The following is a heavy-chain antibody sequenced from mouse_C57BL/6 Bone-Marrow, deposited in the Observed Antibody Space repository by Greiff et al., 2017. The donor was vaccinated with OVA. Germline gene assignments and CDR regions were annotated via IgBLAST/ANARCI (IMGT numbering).Heavy chain of an antibody. Sequence: EVHLVESGGGLVKPGGSLKLSCAASGFAFSSYAMSWVRQTPEKRLEWVATISDGGSYTYYPDNVKGRFTISRDNAKNNLYLQMSHLKSEDTAMYYCARDSLYYDYDGFAYWGQGTLVTVSA. V-gene: IGHV5-4*01. CDR2: ISDGGSYT. D-gene: IGHD2-4*01. CDR1: GFAFSSYA. CDR3: ARDSLYYDYDGFAY. J-gene: IGHJ3*01.